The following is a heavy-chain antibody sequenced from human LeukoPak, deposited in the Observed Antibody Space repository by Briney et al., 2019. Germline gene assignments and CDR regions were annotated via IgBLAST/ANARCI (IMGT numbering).Heavy chain of an antibody. CDR1: GFTVTSSF. CDR2: IYNNDNT. Sequence: PGGSLRLSCTASGFTVTSSFMNWVRQAPGKGLEWVSTIYNNDNTNYGDSVEGRFVVSRDSSTNTLYLQMNSLRAEDTAVYYCARDLRVVVADYYYYYGMDVWGQGTTVTVSS. V-gene: IGHV3-53*05. J-gene: IGHJ6*02. D-gene: IGHD2-15*01. CDR3: ARDLRVVVADYYYYYGMDV.